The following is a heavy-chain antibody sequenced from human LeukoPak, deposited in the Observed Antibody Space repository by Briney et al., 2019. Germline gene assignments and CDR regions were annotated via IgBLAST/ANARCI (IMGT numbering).Heavy chain of an antibody. CDR3: ARRGEFALDY. V-gene: IGHV5-51*01. D-gene: IGHD3-16*01. Sequence: RQMPGXXLEWMGIIYPGDSDTRYSPSFQGQVTISADKSISTAYLQWSSLKASDTAMYYCARRGEFALDYWGQGTLVTVSS. CDR2: IYPGDSDT. J-gene: IGHJ4*02.